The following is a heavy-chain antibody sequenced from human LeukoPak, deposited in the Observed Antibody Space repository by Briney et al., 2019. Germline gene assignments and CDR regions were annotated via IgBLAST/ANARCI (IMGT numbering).Heavy chain of an antibody. J-gene: IGHJ4*02. V-gene: IGHV3-7*03. CDR3: AREGQRGYYDSSGYDY. CDR2: IKQDGSEK. D-gene: IGHD3-22*01. CDR1: GFTFSSYA. Sequence: GGSLRLSCAASGFTFSSYAMSWVRQAPGKGLEWVANIKQDGSEKYYVDSVKGRFTISRDNAKNSLYLQMNSLRAEDTAVYYCAREGQRGYYDSSGYDYWGQGTLVTVSS.